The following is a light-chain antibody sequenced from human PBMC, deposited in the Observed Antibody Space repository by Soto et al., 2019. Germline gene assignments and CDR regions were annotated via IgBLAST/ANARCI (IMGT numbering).Light chain of an antibody. Sequence: VIWMTQYPSLLSASTGDRVTISCLMSQGISSYLAWYQQKPGKAPELLIYAASTLQSGVPSRFSGSGSGTDCTLTISCLQSEDFANYYCQQYYSFPYTFGQGTNLHIK. CDR3: QQYYSFPYT. V-gene: IGKV1D-8*01. J-gene: IGKJ2*01. CDR1: QGISSY. CDR2: AAS.